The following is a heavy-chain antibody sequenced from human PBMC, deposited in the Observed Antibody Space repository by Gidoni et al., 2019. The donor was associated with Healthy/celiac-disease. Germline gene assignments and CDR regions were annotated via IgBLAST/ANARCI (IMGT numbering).Heavy chain of an antibody. CDR2: MRGSGGST. Sequence: EVQLLESGGGLVQRGGSLRLSCAAYGFTFSSDAMSWFRQAPGKGLEFVSAMRGSGGSTYYADSVKGRCTISRDNSKNTLYLQMNSLRADDTAVYYCAKDAYSTTDYYFDYWGQGTLVTVSS. J-gene: IGHJ4*02. CDR3: AKDAYSTTDYYFDY. D-gene: IGHD6-13*01. V-gene: IGHV3-23*01. CDR1: GFTFSSDA.